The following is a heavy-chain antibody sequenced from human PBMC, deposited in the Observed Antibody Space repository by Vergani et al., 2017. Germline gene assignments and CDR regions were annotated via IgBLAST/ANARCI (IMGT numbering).Heavy chain of an antibody. CDR1: GGSIRSYY. J-gene: IGHJ5*02. Sequence: QVQLQESGPGLVKPSETLSLTCTVSGGSIRSYYWSWIRQPAGKGLEWIGRIYTSGSTNYNPSLKSRVTMSVDTSKNQFSLKLSSVTAADTAVYYCAREGPAAIGGHWFDPWGQGTLVAVSS. D-gene: IGHD2-2*02. CDR2: IYTSGST. CDR3: AREGPAAIGGHWFDP. V-gene: IGHV4-4*07.